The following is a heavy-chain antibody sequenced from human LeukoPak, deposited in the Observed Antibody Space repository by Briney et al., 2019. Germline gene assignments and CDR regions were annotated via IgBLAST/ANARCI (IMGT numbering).Heavy chain of an antibody. D-gene: IGHD6-19*01. CDR3: ASIAVAGTVAEYFQH. CDR1: GYRFTNYW. CDR2: IYPGDSDT. J-gene: IGHJ1*01. V-gene: IGHV5-51*01. Sequence: GESLKISCKGSGYRFTNYWIGWVRQMPGKGLEWMGIIYPGDSDTRYSPSFQGQVTISADKSISTAYLQWSSLNASDTAMYYCASIAVAGTVAEYFQHWGQGTLVTVSS.